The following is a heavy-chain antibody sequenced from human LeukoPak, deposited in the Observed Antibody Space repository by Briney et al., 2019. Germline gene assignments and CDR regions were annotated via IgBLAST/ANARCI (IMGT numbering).Heavy chain of an antibody. CDR1: GFTFEDYG. V-gene: IGHV3-20*04. J-gene: IGHJ5*02. CDR2: INWNGGST. Sequence: RSGGSLRLSCAASGFTFEDYGMSWVRQAPGKGLEWVSGINWNGGSTGYADSVKGRFTISRDNAKNSLYLQMNSLRAEDTALYYCARDLYYYDSSGYSAWGQGTLVTVSS. CDR3: ARDLYYYDSSGYSA. D-gene: IGHD3-22*01.